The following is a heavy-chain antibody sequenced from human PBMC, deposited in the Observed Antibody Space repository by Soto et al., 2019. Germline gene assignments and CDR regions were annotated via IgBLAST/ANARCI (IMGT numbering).Heavy chain of an antibody. CDR1: GYTLTELS. J-gene: IGHJ6*02. CDR3: VAGVVPYGMDV. CDR2: FDPEDAET. V-gene: IGHV1-24*01. Sequence: ASVKVSCKVSGYTLTELSMHWVRQPPGKGLEWMGGFDPEDAETIYARRFQGRVTMTEDTSADTAYMELSSLRSEDTAVYYCVAGVVPYGMDVWGQGTTVTVSS. D-gene: IGHD2-15*01.